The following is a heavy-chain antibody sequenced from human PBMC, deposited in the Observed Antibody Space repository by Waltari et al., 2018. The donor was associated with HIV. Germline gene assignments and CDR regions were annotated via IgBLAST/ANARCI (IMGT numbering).Heavy chain of an antibody. CDR3: ARVVATMIVAGEGDAFDI. CDR1: GGSISSGDYY. Sequence: QVQLQESGPGLVKPSQTLSLTCTVSGGSISSGDYYWSWIRQPPGQGLEWIGYIYYSGSTYYNPSLKSRVTISVDRSKNQFSLKLSSVTAADTAVYYCARVVATMIVAGEGDAFDIWGQGTMVTVSS. J-gene: IGHJ3*02. V-gene: IGHV4-30-4*08. CDR2: IYYSGST. D-gene: IGHD3-22*01.